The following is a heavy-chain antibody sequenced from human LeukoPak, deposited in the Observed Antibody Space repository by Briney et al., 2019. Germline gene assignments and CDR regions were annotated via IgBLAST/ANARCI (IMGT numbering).Heavy chain of an antibody. J-gene: IGHJ4*02. V-gene: IGHV1-69*01. CDR2: IIPIFGTA. D-gene: IGHD3-22*01. CDR3: AREYYYDSSGYFDY. CDR1: GGTFSSYA. Sequence: SVKVSCKASGGTFSSYAISWVRQAPGQGLEWIGGIIPIFGTANYAQKFQGRVTITADESTSTAYMELSSLRSEDTAVYYCAREYYYDSSGYFDYWGQGTLVTVSS.